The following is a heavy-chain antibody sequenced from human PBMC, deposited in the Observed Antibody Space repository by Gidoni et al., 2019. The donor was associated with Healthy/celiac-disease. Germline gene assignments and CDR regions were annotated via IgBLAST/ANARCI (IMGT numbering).Heavy chain of an antibody. V-gene: IGHV3-23*01. J-gene: IGHJ4*02. Sequence: EVQLLESGGGLVQPGGSLRLSCAASGLPFRSYAMGWVRQAPGEGLAWVSAISGSGGSTYYADSVKGRFTISRDNSKNTLYLQMNSLRAEDTAVYYCAKEPITIFGVVTPAWGQGTLVTVSS. CDR3: AKEPITIFGVVTPA. D-gene: IGHD3-3*01. CDR1: GLPFRSYA. CDR2: ISGSGGST.